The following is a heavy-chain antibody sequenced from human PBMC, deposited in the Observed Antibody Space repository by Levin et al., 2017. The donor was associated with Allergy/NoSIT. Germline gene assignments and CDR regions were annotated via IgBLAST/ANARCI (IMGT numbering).Heavy chain of an antibody. V-gene: IGHV3-30*18. CDR2: ISYDGSNK. J-gene: IGHJ4*02. CDR1: GFTFSSYG. CDR3: AKDLFLTSSSWYGDFDY. Sequence: PGGSLRLSCAASGFTFSSYGMHWVRQAPGKGLEWVAVISYDGSNKYYADSVKGRFTISRDNSKNTLYLQMNSLRAEDTAVYYCAKDLFLTSSSWYGDFDYWGQGTLVTVSS. D-gene: IGHD6-13*01.